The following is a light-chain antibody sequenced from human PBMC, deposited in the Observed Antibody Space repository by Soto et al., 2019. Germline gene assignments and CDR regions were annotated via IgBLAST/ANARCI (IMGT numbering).Light chain of an antibody. CDR2: RSN. CDR3: AAWEDSLSGYV. J-gene: IGLJ1*01. V-gene: IGLV1-47*01. CDR1: SSNIGSNY. Sequence: QLVLTQPPSASGTPGQRVAISCSGSSSNIGSNYVNWYQHLPGTAPKLLIYRSNQRTSGVPDRFSGSKSGTSASLAISGLRSEDESDYYCAAWEDSLSGYVLGTGTKLTVI.